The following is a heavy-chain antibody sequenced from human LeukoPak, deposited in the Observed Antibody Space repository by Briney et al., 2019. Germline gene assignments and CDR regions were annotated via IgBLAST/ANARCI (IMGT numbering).Heavy chain of an antibody. CDR1: GGSISSYY. V-gene: IGHV4-59*08. J-gene: IGHJ4*02. D-gene: IGHD3-22*01. CDR3: AYYDSSGFAK. CDR2: IYYSGST. Sequence: SETLSLTCTVSGGSISSYYWSWIRQPPGKGLEWIGHIYYSGSTNYNPSLKSRVTISVDTSKNQFSLKLSSVTAADTAVYYCAYYDSSGFAKWGQGTLVTVSS.